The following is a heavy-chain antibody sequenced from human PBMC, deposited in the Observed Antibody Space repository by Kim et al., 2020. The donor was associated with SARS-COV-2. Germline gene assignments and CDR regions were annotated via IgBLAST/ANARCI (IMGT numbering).Heavy chain of an antibody. D-gene: IGHD6-19*01. CDR3: AKGVYLSDIAVAGTAFDY. V-gene: IGHV3-23*01. J-gene: IGHJ4*02. CDR1: GFTFSSYA. Sequence: GGSLRLSCAASGFTFSSYAMSWVRQAPGKGLEWVSAISGSGGSTYYADSVKGRFTISRDNSKNTLYLQMNSLGAEDTAVYYCAKGVYLSDIAVAGTAFDYWGQGTLVTVSS. CDR2: ISGSGGST.